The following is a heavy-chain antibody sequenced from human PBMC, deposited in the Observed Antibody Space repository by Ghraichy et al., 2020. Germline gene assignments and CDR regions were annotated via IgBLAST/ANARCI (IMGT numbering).Heavy chain of an antibody. D-gene: IGHD3-22*01. J-gene: IGHJ4*02. CDR2: IRSKANSYAT. V-gene: IGHV3-73*01. Sequence: GGSLRLSCAASGFTFSGSAMHWVRQASGKGLEWVGRIRSKANSYATAYAASVKGRFTISRDDSKNTAYLQMNSLKTEDTAVYYCTRHGHYDSSGYVGINYWGQGTLVTVSS. CDR3: TRHGHYDSSGYVGINY. CDR1: GFTFSGSA.